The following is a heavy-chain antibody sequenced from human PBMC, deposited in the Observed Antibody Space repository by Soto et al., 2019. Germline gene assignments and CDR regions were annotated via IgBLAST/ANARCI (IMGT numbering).Heavy chain of an antibody. Sequence: LGESLKISCKGSGYSFTSYWIGWVRQMPGKGLEWMGIIYPGDSDTRYSPSFQGQVTISADKSISTAYLQWSSLKASDTAMYYCARQRYSSSWYIYYGMDVWGQGTTVTVSS. D-gene: IGHD6-13*01. CDR1: GYSFTSYW. CDR3: ARQRYSSSWYIYYGMDV. J-gene: IGHJ6*02. CDR2: IYPGDSDT. V-gene: IGHV5-51*01.